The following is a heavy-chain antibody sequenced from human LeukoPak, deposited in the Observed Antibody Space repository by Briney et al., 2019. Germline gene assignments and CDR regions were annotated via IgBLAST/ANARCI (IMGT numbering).Heavy chain of an antibody. CDR1: GFTFSSFS. Sequence: PGGSLRLPCASSGFTFSSFSMNWVRQAPGKGLEWLSYISSTSSAIYYADSLKGRFTISRDNAKNSLYLQMDSLRAEDTAVYYCTRVIGSSGDSAYWGQGTLVTVSS. V-gene: IGHV3-48*04. CDR3: TRVIGSSGDSAY. J-gene: IGHJ4*02. D-gene: IGHD3-10*01. CDR2: ISSTSSAI.